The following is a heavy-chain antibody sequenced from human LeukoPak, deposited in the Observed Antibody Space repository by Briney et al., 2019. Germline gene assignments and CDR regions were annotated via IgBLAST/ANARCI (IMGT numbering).Heavy chain of an antibody. V-gene: IGHV3-7*01. CDR2: IKFDGSEK. D-gene: IGHD2-21*01. CDR3: ARDHTDPGLFFDS. CDR1: RFTFNKYA. Sequence: GSLRLSCAASRFTFNKYAMDWVRQAPGKGLEWVASIKFDGSEKYYVDSVKGRFTISRDNAKNSLYLQMNSLRAEDTALYYCARDHTDPGLFFDSWGQGTLVTVSS. J-gene: IGHJ4*02.